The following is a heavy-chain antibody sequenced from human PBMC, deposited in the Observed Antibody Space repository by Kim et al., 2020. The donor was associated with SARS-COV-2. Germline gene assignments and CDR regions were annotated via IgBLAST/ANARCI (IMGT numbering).Heavy chain of an antibody. CDR3: AKALGGSQDLGDH. Sequence: GGSLRLSCLGSGFTFSNYGMSWVRQAPGKGLEWVSGISLSGDRTYYADSVKGRFTVSRDNSKDALHLQMNSLRVEDTALYYCAKALGGSQDLGDHWGPGT. V-gene: IGHV3-23*01. D-gene: IGHD3-16*01. CDR1: GFTFSNYG. J-gene: IGHJ4*02. CDR2: ISLSGDRT.